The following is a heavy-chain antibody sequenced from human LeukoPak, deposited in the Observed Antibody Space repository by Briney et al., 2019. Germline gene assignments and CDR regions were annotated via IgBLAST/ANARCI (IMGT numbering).Heavy chain of an antibody. Sequence: SETLSLTCTVSGGSISSYYWSWIRQPLGKGLEWIGYIYYSGSTNYNPSLKSRVTISVDTSKNQFSLKLSSVTAADTAVYYCARSDYYDSSGYEYYYYGMDVWGQGTTVTVSS. D-gene: IGHD3-22*01. CDR3: ARSDYYDSSGYEYYYYGMDV. J-gene: IGHJ6*02. CDR2: IYYSGST. CDR1: GGSISSYY. V-gene: IGHV4-59*01.